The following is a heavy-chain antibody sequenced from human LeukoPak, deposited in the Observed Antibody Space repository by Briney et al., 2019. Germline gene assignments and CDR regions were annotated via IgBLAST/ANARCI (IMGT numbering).Heavy chain of an antibody. J-gene: IGHJ4*02. D-gene: IGHD3-10*01. V-gene: IGHV4-34*01. Sequence: SETLSLTCAVFGGSLSGLYWSWIRQPPGEGLEWNGEINPSGSTNYNPSLKSRVPISVDTPKNQLSLRLSSVTAADAAVYYCTRGESNANVYDYYCGSGSYYGYWGQGTLVTVSS. CDR2: INPSGST. CDR3: TRGESNANVYDYYCGSGSYYGY. CDR1: GGSLSGLY.